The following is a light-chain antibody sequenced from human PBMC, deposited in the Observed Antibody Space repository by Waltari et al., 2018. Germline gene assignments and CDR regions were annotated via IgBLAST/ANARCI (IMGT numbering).Light chain of an antibody. CDR2: GKN. J-gene: IGLJ3*02. V-gene: IGLV1-40*01. CDR1: SSNIGAGYD. Sequence: QSVLTQPPSVSGAPGQRVTISCTGSSSNIGAGYDVHWFQQLPGTAPKLLIYGKNNRPSGVPDRCSGAKSGTSASLAIRGLQAEDEADYHCQSYDSSLSGAWVFGGGTKLTVL. CDR3: QSYDSSLSGAWV.